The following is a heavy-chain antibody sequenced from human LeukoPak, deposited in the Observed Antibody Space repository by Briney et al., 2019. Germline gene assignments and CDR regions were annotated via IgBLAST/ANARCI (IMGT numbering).Heavy chain of an antibody. CDR2: IYYSGST. D-gene: IGHD1-1*01. CDR3: ARAGTTSAHFDY. CDR1: GGSISSGDYY. V-gene: IGHV4-30-4*08. J-gene: IGHJ4*02. Sequence: PSETLSLTCTVSGGSISSGDYYWSWIRQPPGKGLEWIGYIYYSGSTYYNPSLKSRVTISVDTSKNQFSLKLSSVTAADTAVYYCARAGTTSAHFDYWGQGTLVTVSS.